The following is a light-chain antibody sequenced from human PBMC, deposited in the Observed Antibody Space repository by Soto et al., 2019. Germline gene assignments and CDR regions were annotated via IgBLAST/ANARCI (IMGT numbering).Light chain of an antibody. CDR3: QQRSNWHLNFT. CDR2: YGS. CDR1: QSVSSC. V-gene: IGKV3-11*01. Sequence: EIVLTQSPATLSLFAGERATLSCRASQSVSSCLAWYQQKPGQEPRLLIYYGSNRATGITSRFSCSVSGTDITLTISTIKPEDIAVYYCQQRSNWHLNFTFGPGTKVDIK. J-gene: IGKJ3*01.